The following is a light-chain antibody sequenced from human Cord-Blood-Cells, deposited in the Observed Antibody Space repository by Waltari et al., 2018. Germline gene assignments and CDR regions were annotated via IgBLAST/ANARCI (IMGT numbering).Light chain of an antibody. CDR1: QSISSW. J-gene: IGKJ1*01. CDR3: QQYNSYWT. CDR2: KAS. Sequence: DIQMTQSPSTLSASVGDRVTITCRASQSISSWLAWYQQKPGKAPKLLISKASSLESGVPSRFSCSGSGTEFTLTISSLQPDDFVTYYCQQYNSYWTFGQGTKVEIK. V-gene: IGKV1-5*03.